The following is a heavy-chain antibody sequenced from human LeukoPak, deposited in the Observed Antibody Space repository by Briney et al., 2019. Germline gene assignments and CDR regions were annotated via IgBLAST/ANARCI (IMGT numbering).Heavy chain of an antibody. Sequence: SETLSLTCTVSGGSISSSSYYWGWIRQPPGKGLEWIGSIYYSGSTYYNPPLKSRVTISVDTSKNQFSLKLSSVTAADTAVYYCARQIYGDHENYYYYYMDVWGKGTTVTISS. D-gene: IGHD4-17*01. CDR1: GGSISSSSYY. J-gene: IGHJ6*03. CDR3: ARQIYGDHENYYYYYMDV. CDR2: IYYSGST. V-gene: IGHV4-39*01.